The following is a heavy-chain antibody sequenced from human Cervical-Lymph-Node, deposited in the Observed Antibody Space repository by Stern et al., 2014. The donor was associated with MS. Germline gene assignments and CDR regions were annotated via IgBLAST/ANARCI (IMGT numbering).Heavy chain of an antibody. V-gene: IGHV4-59*01. CDR3: AREGEYCSGSRCYPFLDY. J-gene: IGHJ4*02. D-gene: IGHD2-15*01. CDR2: FYPRGSV. Sequence: QVQLVESGPGLVKPSETLSLTCTVSGGSLRSYYWNWIRQAPGKGLEWLGFFYPRGSVNYNPSLSSRVAMSVDTSKNQFSLTVSSVTAADTAVYYCAREGEYCSGSRCYPFLDYWGQGTLVTVPS. CDR1: GGSLRSYY.